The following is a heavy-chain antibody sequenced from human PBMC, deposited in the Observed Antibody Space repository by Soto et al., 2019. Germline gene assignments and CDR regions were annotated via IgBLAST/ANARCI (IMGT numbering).Heavy chain of an antibody. D-gene: IGHD3-3*01. J-gene: IGHJ5*02. CDR1: GFTFSDYY. CDR3: ARDSRRRITIFGVVIMGSWFDP. CDR2: ISSSSSYT. Sequence: PGGSLRLSCAASGFTFSDYYMSWIRQAPGKGLEWVSYISSSSSYTNYADSVKGRFTISRDNAKNSLYLQMNSLRAEDTAVYYCARDSRRRITIFGVVIMGSWFDPWGQGTLVTVSS. V-gene: IGHV3-11*06.